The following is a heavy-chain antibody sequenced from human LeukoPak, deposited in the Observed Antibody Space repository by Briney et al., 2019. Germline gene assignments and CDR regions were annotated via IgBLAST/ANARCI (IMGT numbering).Heavy chain of an antibody. CDR1: GYSISSGYY. Sequence: SETLSLTCTVSGYSISSGYYWSWIRQPPGKGLEWIGEINHSGSTNYNPSLKSRVTISVDTSKNQFSLKLSSVTAADTAVYYCARCPWKEMDVWGKGTTVTISS. V-gene: IGHV4-38-2*02. J-gene: IGHJ6*04. CDR3: ARCPWKEMDV. D-gene: IGHD1-1*01. CDR2: INHSGST.